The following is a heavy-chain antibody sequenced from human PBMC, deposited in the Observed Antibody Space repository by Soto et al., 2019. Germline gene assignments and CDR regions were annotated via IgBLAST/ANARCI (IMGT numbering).Heavy chain of an antibody. CDR3: ARESGYGYEKADYYYYYGMDV. D-gene: IGHD5-18*01. CDR1: GDSVSSNSAA. V-gene: IGHV6-1*01. J-gene: IGHJ6*02. Sequence: PSQTLSLTCAISGDSVSSNSAAWNWIRQSPSRGLEWLGRTYYRSKWYNDYAVSVKSRITINPDTSKNQFSLQLNSVTPEDTAVYYCARESGYGYEKADYYYYYGMDVWGQGTTVTVSS. CDR2: TYYRSKWYN.